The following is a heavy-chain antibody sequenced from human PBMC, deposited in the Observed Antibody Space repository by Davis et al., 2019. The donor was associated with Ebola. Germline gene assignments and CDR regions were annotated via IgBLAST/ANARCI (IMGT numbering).Heavy chain of an antibody. CDR1: GYTFTSYA. D-gene: IGHD1-26*01. Sequence: AASVKVSCKASGYTFTSYAMHWVRQAPGQRLEWMGWINAGNGNTEYSQKLQGRVTMTTDTSTSTAYMELRSLRSDDTAVYYCARGYSGSRRLEYWGQGTLVTVSS. CDR3: ARGYSGSRRLEY. CDR2: INAGNGNT. V-gene: IGHV1-3*01. J-gene: IGHJ4*02.